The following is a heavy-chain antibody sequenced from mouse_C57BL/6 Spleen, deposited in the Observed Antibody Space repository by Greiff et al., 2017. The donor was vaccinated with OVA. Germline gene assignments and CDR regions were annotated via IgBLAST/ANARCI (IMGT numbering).Heavy chain of an antibody. J-gene: IGHJ2*01. CDR1: GYAFSSSW. Sequence: VQLQQSGPELVKPGASVKISCKASGYAFSSSWMNWVKQRPGKGLEWIGRIYPGDGDTNYNGKFKGKATLTADKSSSTAYMQLSSLTSEDSAVYFCARSWDPFDYWGQGTTLTVSS. V-gene: IGHV1-82*01. CDR2: IYPGDGDT. CDR3: ARSWDPFDY. D-gene: IGHD4-1*01.